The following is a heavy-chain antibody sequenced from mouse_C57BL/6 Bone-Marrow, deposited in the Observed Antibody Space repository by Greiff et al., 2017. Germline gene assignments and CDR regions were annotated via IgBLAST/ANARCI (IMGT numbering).Heavy chain of an antibody. J-gene: IGHJ4*01. D-gene: IGHD1-1*01. Sequence: QVQLKESGAELARPGASVKLSCKASGYTFTSYGISWVKQRTGQGLEWIGEIYPRSGNTYYNDKFKGKATLTADKSSSTAYMELRSLTSEDSAVYFCARDYYGRGTYAMDYWGQGTSVTVSS. CDR3: ARDYYGRGTYAMDY. V-gene: IGHV1-81*01. CDR1: GYTFTSYG. CDR2: IYPRSGNT.